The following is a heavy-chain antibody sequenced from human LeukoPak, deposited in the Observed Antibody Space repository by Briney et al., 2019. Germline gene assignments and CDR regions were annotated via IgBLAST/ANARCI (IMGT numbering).Heavy chain of an antibody. CDR2: IRYDGSNK. CDR1: GFTFSSYG. Sequence: GGSPRLSCAASGFTFSSYGMHWVRQAPGKGLEWVAFIRYDGSNKYYADSVKGRFTISRDNSKNTLYLQMNSLRAEDTAVYYCAKDRTAVTWFGEQTPVGYFDYWGQGTLVTVSS. D-gene: IGHD3-10*01. CDR3: AKDRTAVTWFGEQTPVGYFDY. V-gene: IGHV3-30*02. J-gene: IGHJ4*02.